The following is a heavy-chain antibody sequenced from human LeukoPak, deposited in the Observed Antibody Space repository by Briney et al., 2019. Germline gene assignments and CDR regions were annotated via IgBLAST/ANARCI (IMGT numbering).Heavy chain of an antibody. CDR1: GYTFTGYY. V-gene: IGHV1-2*02. CDR2: INPNSGGT. J-gene: IGHJ4*02. Sequence: ASVKVSCKASGYTFTGYYMHWVRQAPGQGLEWMGWINPNSGGTNYAQKFQGRVTMTRDTSISTAYMELSRLRSDGTAVYYCARDSKKDYGDYVHLDYWGQGTLVTVSS. CDR3: ARDSKKDYGDYVHLDY. D-gene: IGHD4-17*01.